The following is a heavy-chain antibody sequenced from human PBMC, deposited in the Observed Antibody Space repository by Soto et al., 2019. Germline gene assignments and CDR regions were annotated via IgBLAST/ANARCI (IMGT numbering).Heavy chain of an antibody. D-gene: IGHD3-9*01. J-gene: IGHJ6*03. CDR3: ARAGFYDILTGYYYYYMDV. V-gene: IGHV4-59*01. Sequence: PSETLSLTCTVSGGSISSYYWSWIRQPPGKGLEWIGYIYYSGSTNYNPSLKSRVTISVDTSKNQYSQKLSSVTAADTAVYFCARAGFYDILTGYYYYYMDVWGKGTTVTVSS. CDR1: GGSISSYY. CDR2: IYYSGST.